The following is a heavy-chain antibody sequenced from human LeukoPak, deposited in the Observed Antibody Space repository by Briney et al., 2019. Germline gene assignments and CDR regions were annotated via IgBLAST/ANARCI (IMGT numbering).Heavy chain of an antibody. CDR3: AKVGLRYFAWLDYYFDY. Sequence: GGSLRLSCAASGFTFSSYAMSWVRQAPGKGLEWVSAISGSGGSTYYADSVKGRFTISRDNSKNTLYLQMNSLRAEDTAVYYCAKVGLRYFAWLDYYFDYWGQGTLVTVSS. J-gene: IGHJ4*02. CDR2: ISGSGGST. D-gene: IGHD3-9*01. CDR1: GFTFSSYA. V-gene: IGHV3-23*01.